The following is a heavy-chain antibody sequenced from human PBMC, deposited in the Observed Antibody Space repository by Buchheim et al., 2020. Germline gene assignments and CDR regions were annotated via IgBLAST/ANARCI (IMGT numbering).Heavy chain of an antibody. D-gene: IGHD4-17*01. V-gene: IGHV3-21*01. CDR3: ARDTMGGDYFNWFDP. CDR2: ISSSSSYI. CDR1: GFTFSSYS. J-gene: IGHJ5*02. Sequence: EVQLVESGGGLVKPGGSLRLSCAASGFTFSSYSMNWVRQAPGKGLEWVSSISSSSSYIYYADSVRGRFTISRDNAKNSLYLQMSSLRAEDTAVYFCARDTMGGDYFNWFDPWGQGTL.